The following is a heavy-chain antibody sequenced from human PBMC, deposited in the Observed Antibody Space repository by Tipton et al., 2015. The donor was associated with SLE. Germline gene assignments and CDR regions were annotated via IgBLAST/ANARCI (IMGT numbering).Heavy chain of an antibody. CDR2: INPSGGGT. CDR1: GYTFTSYY. Sequence: QVQLVQSGAEVKKPGASVRVSCMASGYTFTSYYMHWVRQAPGQGLEWMGIINPSGGGTTYSQKFQDRVIMTRDTSTSTVYLELSSLRPEDTAIYYCARCREFGELFPGYWGQGTLVTVSS. D-gene: IGHD3-10*01. J-gene: IGHJ4*02. V-gene: IGHV1-46*01. CDR3: ARCREFGELFPGY.